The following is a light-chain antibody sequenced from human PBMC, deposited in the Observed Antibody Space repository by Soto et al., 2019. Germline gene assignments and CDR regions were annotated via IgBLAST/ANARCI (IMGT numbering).Light chain of an antibody. CDR1: SSDGGGFDY. CDR2: QVN. Sequence: QSVLAQPPSASGSPGQSVTVSCTGTSSDGGGFDYVSWYQQHPGKVPKLLIYQVNRRPSGVPDRFSGSKSGNTASLTVSGLQAEDEADYYCSSYGGSNTFVFGTGTKVTVL. J-gene: IGLJ1*01. CDR3: SSYGGSNTFV. V-gene: IGLV2-8*01.